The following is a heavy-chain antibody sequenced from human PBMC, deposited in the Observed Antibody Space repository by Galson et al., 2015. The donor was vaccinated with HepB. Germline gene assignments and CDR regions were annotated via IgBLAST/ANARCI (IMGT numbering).Heavy chain of an antibody. Sequence: SLRLSCAASGFTFSNYVMHWVRQAPGKGPEWVAVIWYDGRNKYYADSVRGRFTISRDNSKNTLYLQMDSLRAEDTAAYYCARVRSPYYDFWSGPGYWGQGTLVTVSS. V-gene: IGHV3-33*01. CDR3: ARVRSPYYDFWSGPGY. D-gene: IGHD3-3*01. CDR1: GFTFSNYV. CDR2: IWYDGRNK. J-gene: IGHJ4*02.